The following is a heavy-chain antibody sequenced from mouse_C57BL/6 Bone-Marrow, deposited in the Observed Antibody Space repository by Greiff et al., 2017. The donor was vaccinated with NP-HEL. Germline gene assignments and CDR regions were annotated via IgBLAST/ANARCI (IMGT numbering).Heavy chain of an antibody. CDR3: ARKGGYFDV. CDR1: GYTFTDYY. V-gene: IGHV1-19*01. CDR2: INPYHGGT. Sequence: EVQLQQSGPVLVKPGASVKMSCKASGYTFTDYYMNWVKQSHGKSLEWIGVINPYHGGTSYNQKFKGKATLTVDKSSSTAYMELNSLTSEDSAVYYCARKGGYFDVWGTGTTVTVSS. J-gene: IGHJ1*03.